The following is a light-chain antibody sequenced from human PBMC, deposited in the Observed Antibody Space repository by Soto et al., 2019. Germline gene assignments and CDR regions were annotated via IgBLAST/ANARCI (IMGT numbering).Light chain of an antibody. CDR2: SNT. CDR1: SSNSGSHT. Sequence: QSVLTQPPSASGTPGQTIAISCSGGSSNSGSHTVNWYQQLPGTAPRLLIYSNTQRPSGVPDHFSGSKSGTSASLAISGLQSEYEGDYYCAAWDDSLNSVVFGGGTKVTVL. CDR3: AAWDDSLNSVV. V-gene: IGLV1-44*01. J-gene: IGLJ2*01.